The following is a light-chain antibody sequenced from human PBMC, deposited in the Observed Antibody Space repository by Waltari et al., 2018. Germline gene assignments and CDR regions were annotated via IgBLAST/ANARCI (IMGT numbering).Light chain of an antibody. CDR2: SDF. J-gene: IGLJ2*01. CDR3: ATWDDSLNGVV. V-gene: IGLV1-44*01. CDR1: RSNIGDFA. Sequence: QPVLTQPPSASGTPGQRVTISCVGSRSNIGDFAVIWYQHLPQPAPKLPISSDFQRPSGFPDLFPCSKSGTSASLSISGLQSEDEAGYYCATWDDSLNGVVFSGGTKLTVL.